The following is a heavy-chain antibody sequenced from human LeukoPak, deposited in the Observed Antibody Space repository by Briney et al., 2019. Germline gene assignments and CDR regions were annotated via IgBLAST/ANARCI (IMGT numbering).Heavy chain of an antibody. CDR3: ARPDGRGWDALDY. Sequence: ASVKVSCKTSGYTFTTYGISWVRQAPGQGREWMGWISTYNGNTNYAQKVQGRVTMTTDTSTSTAYMELRSLRSDDTAVYYCARPDGRGWDALDYWGQGTLVTVFS. CDR2: ISTYNGNT. D-gene: IGHD6-19*01. J-gene: IGHJ4*02. V-gene: IGHV1-18*01. CDR1: GYTFTTYG.